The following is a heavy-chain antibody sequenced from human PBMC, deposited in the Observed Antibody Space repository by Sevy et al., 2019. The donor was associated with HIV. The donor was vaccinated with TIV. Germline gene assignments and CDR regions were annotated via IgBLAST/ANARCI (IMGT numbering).Heavy chain of an antibody. J-gene: IGHJ4*02. CDR2: LSYDDSDE. CDR1: GFIFSTSP. D-gene: IGHD3-10*01. Sequence: GGSLRLSCAASGFIFSTSPMHWVRQAPGKGLECVAILSYDDSDENYADSVKGRFTISRDNSKNTLYLQMNSLRTEDTAVYYCAKDDLGSIDYWGQGTLVTSPQ. CDR3: AKDDLGSIDY. V-gene: IGHV3-30-3*02.